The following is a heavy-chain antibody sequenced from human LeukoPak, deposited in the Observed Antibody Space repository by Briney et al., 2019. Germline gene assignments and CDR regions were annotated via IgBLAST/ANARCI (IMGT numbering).Heavy chain of an antibody. J-gene: IGHJ4*02. D-gene: IGHD5-12*01. Sequence: NPSETLSLTCAVYGGSFSGYYWSWIRQPPGKGLEWIGEINHSGSTNYNPSLKSRVTISVDTSKNQFSLKLSSVTAADTAVYYCVGVGGYEMDYWGQGTLVTVPS. CDR2: INHSGST. V-gene: IGHV4-34*01. CDR1: GGSFSGYY. CDR3: VGVGGYEMDY.